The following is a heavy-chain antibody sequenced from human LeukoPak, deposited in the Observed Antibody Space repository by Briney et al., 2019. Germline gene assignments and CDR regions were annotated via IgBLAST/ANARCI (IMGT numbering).Heavy chain of an antibody. Sequence: GRSLRLSCAASGFTFDDYAMHWVRQAPGKGLEWVSGISWNSGSIGYADSVKGRFTISRDNAKNSLYLQVNSLRAEDTALYYCAKGGLGATASPHPLDYWGQGTLVTVSS. CDR2: ISWNSGSI. CDR1: GFTFDDYA. J-gene: IGHJ4*02. V-gene: IGHV3-9*01. CDR3: AKGGLGATASPHPLDY. D-gene: IGHD1-26*01.